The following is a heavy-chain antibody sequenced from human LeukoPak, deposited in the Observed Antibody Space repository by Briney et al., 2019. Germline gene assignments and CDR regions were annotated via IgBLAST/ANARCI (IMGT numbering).Heavy chain of an antibody. CDR1: GFTFSSYA. J-gene: IGHJ4*02. CDR3: AKGSYYGSGAYPYYFDF. CDR2: ISYDGVNK. V-gene: IGHV3-30*18. Sequence: GGSLRLSCSTSGFTFSSYALHWVRQAPGRGLEWVAVISYDGVNKYYADSVKGRLTISRDVSTNTLYLLMNSLRAEDTAVYYCAKGSYYGSGAYPYYFDFWGQGTLVTVSS. D-gene: IGHD3-10*01.